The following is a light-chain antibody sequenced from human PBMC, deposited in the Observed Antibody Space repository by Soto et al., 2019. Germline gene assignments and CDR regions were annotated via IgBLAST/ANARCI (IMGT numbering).Light chain of an antibody. CDR3: QQYNSYSGFT. Sequence: DIQMTQSPSTLSASVGDRVTITCRASQSISSWLAWYQQKPGKAPKLLIYKASSLESGVPSRFSGSGSATEFTLTISSLQPDDFAAYYCQQYNSYSGFTFCGGTKVEIK. CDR2: KAS. J-gene: IGKJ4*01. V-gene: IGKV1-5*03. CDR1: QSISSW.